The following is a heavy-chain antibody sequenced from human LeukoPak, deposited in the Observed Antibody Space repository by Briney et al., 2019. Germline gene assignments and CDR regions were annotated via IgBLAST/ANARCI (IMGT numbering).Heavy chain of an antibody. CDR1: GDSIRSYY. Sequence: SETLSLTCTVPGDSIRSYYWSWIRQPPGKGLEWIGYIYYSGSTKYNPSLKSRVTISVATSKNQFSLKLSSVTAADTAVYYCARLPYCSTTSCYYWFDPWGQGTLVTVSS. J-gene: IGHJ5*02. D-gene: IGHD2-2*01. V-gene: IGHV4-59*08. CDR2: IYYSGST. CDR3: ARLPYCSTTSCYYWFDP.